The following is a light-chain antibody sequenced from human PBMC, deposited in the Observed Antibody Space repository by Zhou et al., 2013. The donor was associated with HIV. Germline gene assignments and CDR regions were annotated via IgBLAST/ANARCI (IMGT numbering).Light chain of an antibody. CDR2: KAS. J-gene: IGKJ1*01. V-gene: IGKV1-5*03. CDR1: QSISSW. CDR3: QQYYTFSRD. Sequence: DIQMTQSPSTLSASVGDRVTITCRASQSISSWLAWYQQKPGKAPSLLIYKASSLESGVPSRFSGSGSGTEFTLTISSLQPDDFATYYCQQYYTFSRDFGQGTKVEVK.